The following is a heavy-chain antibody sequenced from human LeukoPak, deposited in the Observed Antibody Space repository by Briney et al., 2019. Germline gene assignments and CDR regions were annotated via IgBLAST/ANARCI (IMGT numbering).Heavy chain of an antibody. J-gene: IGHJ4*02. CDR3: ARNPPYCTSTSCYNDY. CDR1: GYTFTIYY. CDR2: INPNSGGT. D-gene: IGHD2-2*02. Sequence: ASVKVSCKASGYTFTIYYMHWVRQAPGQGLEWMGWINPNSGGTTYAQRFQGRVTMTRDTSISTAYMELSGLTSDDTAVYYCARNPPYCTSTSCYNDYWGQGTLVSVSS. V-gene: IGHV1-2*02.